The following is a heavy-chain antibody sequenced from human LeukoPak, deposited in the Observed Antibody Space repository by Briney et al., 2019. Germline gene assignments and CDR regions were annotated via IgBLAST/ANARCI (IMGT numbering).Heavy chain of an antibody. J-gene: IGHJ4*02. CDR3: AKDIHPSLSYYFDY. Sequence: GGSLRLSCAASGFTLSSYSMNWVRQAPGKGLEWVSGISWNSGSIGYADSVKGRFTISRDNAKNSLYLQMNSLRAEDTALYYCAKDIHPSLSYYFDYWGQGTLVTVSS. D-gene: IGHD1-26*01. V-gene: IGHV3-9*01. CDR2: ISWNSGSI. CDR1: GFTLSSYS.